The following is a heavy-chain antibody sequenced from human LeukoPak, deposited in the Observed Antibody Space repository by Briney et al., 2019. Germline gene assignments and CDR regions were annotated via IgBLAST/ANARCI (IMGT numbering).Heavy chain of an antibody. CDR3: AKVNLGGSTSPFGWFDP. CDR1: GFIFSNYG. CDR2: IRGNAGTT. D-gene: IGHD2-2*01. J-gene: IGHJ5*02. Sequence: PGGSLRLSCAASGFIFSNYGMSWVRQAPGKGLEWVSAIRGNAGTTYYADSVQGRFTIFRDNSKNMLYLQMNSLRVEDTAVYYCAKVNLGGSTSPFGWFDPWGQGTLVTVSS. V-gene: IGHV3-23*01.